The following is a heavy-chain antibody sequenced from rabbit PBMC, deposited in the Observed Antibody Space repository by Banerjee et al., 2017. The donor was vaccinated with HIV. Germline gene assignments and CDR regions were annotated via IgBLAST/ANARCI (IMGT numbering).Heavy chain of an antibody. CDR3: ARHPFDL. CDR2: IDTGSGSA. Sequence: QSVEESGGDLVTPGGTLTLTCTGSGIDFSSGYDMSWVRQAPGKGLEWIGYIDTGSGSAYYANWAKGRFTITRSTSLNTVDLKMKSLTAADTATYFCARHPFDLWGQGTLVTVS. V-gene: IGHV1S43*01. CDR1: GIDFSSGYD. J-gene: IGHJ4*01.